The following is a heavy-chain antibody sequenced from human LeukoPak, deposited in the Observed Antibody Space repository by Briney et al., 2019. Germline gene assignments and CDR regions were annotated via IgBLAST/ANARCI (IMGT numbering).Heavy chain of an antibody. J-gene: IGHJ4*02. CDR2: INPDGSTI. D-gene: IGHD1-26*01. Sequence: GSLRLSCAASGFTFSNYWMNWVRQAPGKGLMWVSRINPDGSTIDYADSVKGRFTISRDNAKNTLYLQMNSLRAEDTAVYYCARAGYYRFDYWGQGTLVTVSS. CDR3: ARAGYYRFDY. V-gene: IGHV3-74*01. CDR1: GFTFSNYW.